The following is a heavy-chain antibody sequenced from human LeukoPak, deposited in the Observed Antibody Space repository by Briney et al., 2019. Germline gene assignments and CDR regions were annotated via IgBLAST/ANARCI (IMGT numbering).Heavy chain of an antibody. D-gene: IGHD1-1*01. CDR2: INPSGGST. Sequence: ASVKVSCKASGYTFTRYYMHWVRQAPGQGLEWMGIINPSGGSTSYAQKFQGRVTMTRDTSITTADMELSSLRSADTAVYYCARVGGSNWNGDFDYWGQGTLVTVSS. V-gene: IGHV1-46*01. CDR1: GYTFTRYY. CDR3: ARVGGSNWNGDFDY. J-gene: IGHJ4*02.